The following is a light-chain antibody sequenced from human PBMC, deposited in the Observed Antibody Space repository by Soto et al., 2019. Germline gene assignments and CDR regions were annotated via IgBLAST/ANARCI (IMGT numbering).Light chain of an antibody. CDR1: HSVGSL. J-gene: IGKJ1*01. Sequence: DIVLTQSPATLSLSPGDRATLSCRASHSVGSLLAWYQQKPGQAPRLLIYFGSNRATGIPPRFSGSGSGTDFTLTIDSLQPEDFALFYCQQRSSWPWTFGQGTKVEVK. CDR2: FGS. CDR3: QQRSSWPWT. V-gene: IGKV3-11*01.